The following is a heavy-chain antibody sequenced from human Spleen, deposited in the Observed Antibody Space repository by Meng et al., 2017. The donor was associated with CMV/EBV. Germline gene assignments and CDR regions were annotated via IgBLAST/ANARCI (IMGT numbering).Heavy chain of an antibody. CDR3: ARAPDVLVVPAPMPFDY. D-gene: IGHD2-2*01. Sequence: GSLRLSCAVYGGSFSGYYWSWIRQPPGKGLEWIGNIYYNGTTSYNPSLRNRVSMSVGASRQQLSLKLTSVTAADTAVYFCARAPDVLVVPAPMPFDYWGQGTLVTVSS. V-gene: IGHV4-34*10. CDR2: IYYNGTT. CDR1: GGSFSGYY. J-gene: IGHJ4*02.